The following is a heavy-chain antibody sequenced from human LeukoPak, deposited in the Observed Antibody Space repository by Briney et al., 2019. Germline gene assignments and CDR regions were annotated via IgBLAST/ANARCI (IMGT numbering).Heavy chain of an antibody. J-gene: IGHJ4*02. CDR1: GFTFSHYS. D-gene: IGHD6-13*01. CDR2: MSINSGLI. CDR3: AKDISVGSSSWFDY. Sequence: GGSLRLSCAASGFTFSHYSMNWVRQAPGKGLEWVSSMSINSGLIYYADSVKGRFTISRDNAKNSLYLQMNSLRAEDMALYYCAKDISVGSSSWFDYWGQGTLVTVSS. V-gene: IGHV3-21*04.